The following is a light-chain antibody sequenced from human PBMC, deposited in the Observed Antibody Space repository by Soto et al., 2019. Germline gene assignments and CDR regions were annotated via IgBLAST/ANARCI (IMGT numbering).Light chain of an antibody. Sequence: DIQMTQSPSSLSASVGDRVTITCRASESISRHLNWYQQKPGKAPKLLIYAASSLQNGVPSGFSGGGSGTDFTLTISNLQPEDFATYYCQQSYSPLSITFGQGTRLEIK. CDR1: ESISRH. CDR3: QQSYSPLSIT. CDR2: AAS. V-gene: IGKV1-39*01. J-gene: IGKJ5*01.